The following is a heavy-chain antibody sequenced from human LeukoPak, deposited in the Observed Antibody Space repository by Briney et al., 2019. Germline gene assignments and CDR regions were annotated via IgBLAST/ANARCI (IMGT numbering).Heavy chain of an antibody. CDR2: INTNTGNP. V-gene: IGHV7-4-1*02. J-gene: IGHJ4*02. D-gene: IGHD3-10*01. CDR1: GYTFTSYA. Sequence: AXVKVSCKASGYTFTSYAMNWVRQAPGQGLEWMGWINTNTGNPTYAQGFTGRFVFSLDTSVSTAYLQISSLKAEDTAVYYCARDDLSITMVRGVPKWGQGTLVTVSS. CDR3: ARDDLSITMVRGVPK.